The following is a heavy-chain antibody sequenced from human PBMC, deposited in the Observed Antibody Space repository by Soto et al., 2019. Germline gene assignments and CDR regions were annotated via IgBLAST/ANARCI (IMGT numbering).Heavy chain of an antibody. Sequence: SETLSLTCTVSGGSISGHYWIWIRQSPGKGLEWIGYIFYTGSTNYNPSLKSRVTLSVDTSKSQFSLRLSSVTAADTAVYYCARVGSSGWSPDYWGQGTLVTVSS. D-gene: IGHD6-19*01. V-gene: IGHV4-59*11. CDR3: ARVGSSGWSPDY. CDR2: IFYTGST. CDR1: GGSISGHY. J-gene: IGHJ4*02.